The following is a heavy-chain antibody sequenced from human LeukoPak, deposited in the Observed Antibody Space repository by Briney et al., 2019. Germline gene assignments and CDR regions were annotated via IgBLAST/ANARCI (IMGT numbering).Heavy chain of an antibody. D-gene: IGHD5-18*01. CDR1: GFAFSSYW. V-gene: IGHV3-74*01. J-gene: IGHJ4*02. CDR2: INTDGSST. Sequence: GGSLRLSCAASGFAFSSYWMHWVRQAPGKGLVWVSRINTDGSSTRYADSVKGRFTFSRDNAKNTLYLQMISLRGEDTAVYYCARGSAGTAYFDYWGQGTLVTVSS. CDR3: ARGSAGTAYFDY.